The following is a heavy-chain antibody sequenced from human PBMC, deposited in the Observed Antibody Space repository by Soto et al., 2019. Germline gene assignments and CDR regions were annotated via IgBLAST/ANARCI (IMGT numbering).Heavy chain of an antibody. CDR2: IYYRGST. Sequence: QVQLQESGPGLVKPSETLSLTCTVSVGSISSYYWSCIRQPPGKGLEWIGYIYYRGSTNYNPSLTSRVSISVDPSKNQFSLKRSSVTAAATAVYYCARATRRYCTHGVCSRGYSSERDYFDYWGQGTLVTVSS. CDR3: ARATRRYCTHGVCSRGYSSERDYFDY. V-gene: IGHV4-59*01. CDR1: VGSISSYY. D-gene: IGHD2-8*01. J-gene: IGHJ4*02.